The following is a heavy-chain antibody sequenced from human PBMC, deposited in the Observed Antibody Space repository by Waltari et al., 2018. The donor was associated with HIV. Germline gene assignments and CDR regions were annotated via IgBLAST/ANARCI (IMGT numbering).Heavy chain of an antibody. D-gene: IGHD3-16*01. CDR1: GFPLSRYP. Sequence: EVQLVDSGGGLVQPGGYLRISCQVSGFPLSRYPMSWVRQAPGEWLEWVAFIKEDGSEKTYVDSVKGRFTISRDNAKNSLFLQMNNLRAEDTAVYYCGRGGLGDYWGQGTLVTVSS. CDR3: GRGGLGDY. J-gene: IGHJ4*02. CDR2: IKEDGSEK. V-gene: IGHV3-7*01.